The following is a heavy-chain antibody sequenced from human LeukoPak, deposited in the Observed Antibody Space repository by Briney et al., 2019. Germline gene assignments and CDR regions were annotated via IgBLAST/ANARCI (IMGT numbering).Heavy chain of an antibody. CDR1: GGTFSSYA. Sequence: SVRVSCRASGGTFSSYAISGVRQAPGQGREWRGGIIPILGIANYAQKCQGRVTITADKSTSTAYMELSSLRSEHTAVYYCAIGGVVPARSVIDYWGQGALVTVSS. J-gene: IGHJ4*02. CDR3: AIGGVVPARSVIDY. V-gene: IGHV1-69*04. CDR2: IIPILGIA. D-gene: IGHD2-2*01.